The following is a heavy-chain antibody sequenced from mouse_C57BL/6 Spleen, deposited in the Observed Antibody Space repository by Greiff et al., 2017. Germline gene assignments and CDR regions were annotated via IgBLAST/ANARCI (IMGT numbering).Heavy chain of an antibody. CDR3: VRIYYYAMDY. Sequence: EVQGVESGGGLVQPKGSLKLSCAVSGFSFNTYAMNWVRQAPGKGLEWVARIRSKSNNYATYYADSVKDRFTISRDDSESMLYMQMNNLKTEDTAMYYCVRIYYYAMDYWGQGTSVTVSS. J-gene: IGHJ4*01. V-gene: IGHV10-1*01. CDR2: IRSKSNNYAT. CDR1: GFSFNTYA.